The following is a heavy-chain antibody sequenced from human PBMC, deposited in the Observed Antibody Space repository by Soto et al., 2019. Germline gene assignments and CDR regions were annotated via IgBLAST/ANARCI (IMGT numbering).Heavy chain of an antibody. D-gene: IGHD5-18*01. CDR2: IKGQADGGTT. V-gene: IGHV3-15*07. CDR3: TTDGSRGGRQNTYGYVLDY. CDR1: GFTFTNAW. Sequence: EVQLVESGGGLVKPGGSLRLSCEASGFTFTNAWMNWVRQAPGKGLEWVGRIKGQADGGTTDYAAPVEGRFTISRDDSKNTLYLQVNSLKTEDTAVYYCTTDGSRGGRQNTYGYVLDYWGQGTLVTVSS. J-gene: IGHJ4*02.